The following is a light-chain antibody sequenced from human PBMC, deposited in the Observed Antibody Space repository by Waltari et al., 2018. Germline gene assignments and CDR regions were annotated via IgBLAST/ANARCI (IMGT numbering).Light chain of an antibody. V-gene: IGKV1-12*01. CDR2: GAS. CDR3: QQAKSFPIT. J-gene: IGKJ3*01. Sequence: TSRASQAIGIRFAWYQQKPGKAPNLLLYGASSLQTWVPSRFSGSGSGTEFTLTISSLQPEDFATYYCQQAKSFPITFGPRTKVDIK. CDR1: QAIGIR.